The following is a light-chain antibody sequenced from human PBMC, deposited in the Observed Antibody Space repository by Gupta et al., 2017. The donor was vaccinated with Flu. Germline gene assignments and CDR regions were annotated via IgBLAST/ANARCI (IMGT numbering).Light chain of an antibody. V-gene: IGKV3-15*01. CDR2: DAS. CDR1: QSVSSN. Sequence: EIVMTQSPATLSVSPGERATLSCRASQSVSSNLAWYQQKPGQAPRLLIYDASTRATGFPARFSGSGSGTEFTLTISSLQSEDFALYYCQQYINWPLTFGGGTKVEIK. J-gene: IGKJ4*01. CDR3: QQYINWPLT.